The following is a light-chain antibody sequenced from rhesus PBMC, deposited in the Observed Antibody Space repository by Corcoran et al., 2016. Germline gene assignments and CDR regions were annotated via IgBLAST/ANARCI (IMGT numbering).Light chain of an antibody. V-gene: IGKV1-33*02. CDR2: EAS. Sequence: DIQMTQSPSSLSASVGDRVTITCRASQGITNDLAWYQQKPGEAPRLLIYEASSLQSGIPSRFSGSGSGTDFTLPINSLPSGYFATYYCQNYDGTPYSFGHGAKVDI. J-gene: IGKJ2*01. CDR1: QGITND. CDR3: QNYDGTPYS.